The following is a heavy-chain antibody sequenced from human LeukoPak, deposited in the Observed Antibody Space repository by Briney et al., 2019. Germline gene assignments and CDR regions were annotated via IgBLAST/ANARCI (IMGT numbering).Heavy chain of an antibody. J-gene: IGHJ6*03. D-gene: IGHD3-22*01. V-gene: IGHV3-9*01. CDR1: GFTFDDYA. CDR3: AKDAWGGSGYNPTYYMDV. Sequence: GGSLRLSCAASGFTFDDYAMHWVRQAPGKGLEWVSSINWNSGSIGYADSVKGRFTISRDNAKNSLYLQMNSLKPEDTALYYCAKDAWGGSGYNPTYYMDVWGKGTTVTIPS. CDR2: INWNSGSI.